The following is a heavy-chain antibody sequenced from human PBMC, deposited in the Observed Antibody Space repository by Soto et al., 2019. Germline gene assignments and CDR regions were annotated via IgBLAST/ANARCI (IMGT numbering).Heavy chain of an antibody. D-gene: IGHD1-7*01. J-gene: IGHJ6*02. CDR3: FRENYFTYHGMDV. CDR2: IRRKDNSCAT. V-gene: IGHV3-73*01. CDR1: GCDFSCSS. Sequence: PWGSLRLSCAGSGCDFSCSSIHWVRHASGQGLAWVGRIRRKDNSCATAYAVSVKGRFFISRDDSKTTAYLQMNSQKIEDTALYSCFRENYFTYHGMDVWGQGTTVTVSS.